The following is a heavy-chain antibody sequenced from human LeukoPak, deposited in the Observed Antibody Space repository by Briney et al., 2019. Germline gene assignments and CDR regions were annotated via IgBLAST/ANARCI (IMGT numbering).Heavy chain of an antibody. CDR3: ARVSVAGVLIFYFDY. CDR1: GFTFSSYW. V-gene: IGHV3-74*01. D-gene: IGHD6-19*01. J-gene: IGHJ4*02. CDR2: INSDGSST. Sequence: PGGSLRLSCAASGFTFSSYWMHGVRQAPGKGLVWVSRINSDGSSTSYADSVNGRFTISRDNAKNTLYLQMNSLRAEDTAVYYCARVSVAGVLIFYFDYWGQGTLVTVSS.